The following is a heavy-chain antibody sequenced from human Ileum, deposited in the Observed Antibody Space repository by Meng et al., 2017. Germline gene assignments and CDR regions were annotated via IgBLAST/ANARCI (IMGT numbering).Heavy chain of an antibody. CDR1: GFNFSAHA. CDR3: ARGYSYV. J-gene: IGHJ4*02. D-gene: IGHD5-18*01. CDR2: LSSTGRTT. V-gene: IGHV3-23*04. Sequence: VQLVDCGGGLVQPGGSLRLSCAASGFNFSAHAMNWVRQSPGKGLEWVSGLSSTGRTTYYADSVKGRFTISRDNSKNMVYLQMSSLRAEDTAVYYCARGYSYVWGQGTLVTVSS.